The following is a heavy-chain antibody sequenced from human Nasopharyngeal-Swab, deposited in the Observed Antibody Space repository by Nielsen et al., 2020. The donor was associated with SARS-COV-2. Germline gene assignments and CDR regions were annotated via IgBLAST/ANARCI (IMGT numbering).Heavy chain of an antibody. J-gene: IGHJ6*02. CDR2: INPTDGST. CDR1: GYTFTRYY. V-gene: IGHV1-46*01. Sequence: ASVKVSCKASGYTFTRYYLHWVRQAPGQGLEWMGLINPTDGSTSYAQKFQGRVTMTRVTSTSTVYMELNSLRSEDTAVYYCARGLPFRITDTSEMDVWGQGTTVTVSS. CDR3: ARGLPFRITDTSEMDV. D-gene: IGHD1-20*01.